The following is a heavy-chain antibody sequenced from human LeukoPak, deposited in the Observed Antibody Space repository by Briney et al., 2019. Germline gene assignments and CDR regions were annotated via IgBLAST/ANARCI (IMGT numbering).Heavy chain of an antibody. J-gene: IGHJ1*01. CDR2: INPNSGDT. Sequence: VSVKVSCKASGGTFSSYAINWVRQAPGQGLEWMGWINPNSGDTNYAQKFQGRVTMTRDTSISTAYMELSRLTSDDTAFYYCARGSYDSSDFEYFHHWGQGALLTVSS. D-gene: IGHD3-22*01. V-gene: IGHV1-2*02. CDR3: ARGSYDSSDFEYFHH. CDR1: GGTFSSYA.